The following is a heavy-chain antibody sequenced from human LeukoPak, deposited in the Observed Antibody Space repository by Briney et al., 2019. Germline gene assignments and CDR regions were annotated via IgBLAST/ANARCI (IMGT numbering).Heavy chain of an antibody. Sequence: SETLSLTCTVSGGSISSYYWCWIRQPPGKGLEWIGYIYHSGSTYYNPSLKSRVTISVDRSKNQFSLKLSSVTAADTAVYYCARDTYYYDSSGYYQGYYFDYWGQGTLVTVSS. CDR3: ARDTYYYDSSGYYQGYYFDY. V-gene: IGHV4-59*12. J-gene: IGHJ4*02. CDR1: GGSISSYY. D-gene: IGHD3-22*01. CDR2: IYHSGST.